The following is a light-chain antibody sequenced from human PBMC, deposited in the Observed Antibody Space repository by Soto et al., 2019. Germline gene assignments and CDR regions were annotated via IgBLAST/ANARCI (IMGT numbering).Light chain of an antibody. CDR3: ASWDDSLSGFV. V-gene: IGLV1-47*01. Sequence: QSVLTQPPSXXXTXXXXXXISCSGSTSNIGHNYVCWYQQLPGSTPKLLIQRSDQRPSGVPDRFSGSKSGTSASLTIGGLRSEDEADYSCASWDDSLSGFVFGTGTKVTVL. CDR2: RSD. J-gene: IGLJ1*01. CDR1: TSNIGHNY.